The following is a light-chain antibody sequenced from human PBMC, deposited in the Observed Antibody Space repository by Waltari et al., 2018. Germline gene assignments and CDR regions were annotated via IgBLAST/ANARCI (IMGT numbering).Light chain of an antibody. Sequence: QSAPSQPASVSGSSGQPITISCSGTSRNLGRYNPVSGYQQYPGKAPKVMLYEVYKRPSGVSNRFSGSKSGNTASLTISGLQAEDETDYYCCSYAGSNSWVFGGGTKVTVL. CDR1: SRNLGRYNP. J-gene: IGLJ3*02. V-gene: IGLV2-23*02. CDR2: EVY. CDR3: CSYAGSNSWV.